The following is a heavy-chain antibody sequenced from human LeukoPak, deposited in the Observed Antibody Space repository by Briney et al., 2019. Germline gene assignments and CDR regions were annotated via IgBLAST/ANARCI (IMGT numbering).Heavy chain of an antibody. J-gene: IGHJ6*02. CDR1: GFTVSSNY. CDR2: IYSRGST. D-gene: IGHD2-15*01. CDR3: ARESGMDYYYYYGMDV. Sequence: PGGSLRLSCAASGFTVSSNYMSWVRQVPGKGLEWVSVIYSRGSTYYADSVKGRFTISRDNSKKTLYLQMNSLRVEDTAVYYCARESGMDYYYYYGMDVWGQGTTVTVSS. V-gene: IGHV3-66*01.